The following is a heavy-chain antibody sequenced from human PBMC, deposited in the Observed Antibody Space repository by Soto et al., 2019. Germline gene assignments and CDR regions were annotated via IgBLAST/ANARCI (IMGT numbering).Heavy chain of an antibody. CDR3: ARVGNYYDSSGNAGAFDI. V-gene: IGHV3-21*01. D-gene: IGHD3-22*01. CDR2: ISSSSSYI. CDR1: GFTFSSYS. Sequence: GGSLRLSCAASGFTFSSYSMNWVRQAPGKGLEWVSSISSSSSYIYYADSVKGRFTISRDNAKNSLYLQMNSLRAEDTAVYYCARVGNYYDSSGNAGAFDIWGQGTMVTVSS. J-gene: IGHJ3*02.